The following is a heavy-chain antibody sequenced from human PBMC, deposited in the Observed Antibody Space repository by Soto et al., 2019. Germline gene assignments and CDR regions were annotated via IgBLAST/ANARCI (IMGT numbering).Heavy chain of an antibody. CDR3: ARAQLLPDDAFDA. CDR2: INGDGSST. D-gene: IGHD2-2*01. J-gene: IGHJ3*01. V-gene: IGHV3-74*01. Sequence: PGGSLRLSCAASGFTFSNFWMHWVRQAPGKGPVWVSRINGDGSSTSHADSVKGRFTISRDNVENTLFLQMSGLRAEDTAVYYCARAQLLPDDAFDAWGRGTVVTVSS. CDR1: GFTFSNFW.